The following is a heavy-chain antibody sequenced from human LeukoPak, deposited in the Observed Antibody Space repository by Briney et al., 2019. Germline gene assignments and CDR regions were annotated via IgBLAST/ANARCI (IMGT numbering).Heavy chain of an antibody. J-gene: IGHJ6*02. D-gene: IGHD2-15*01. CDR1: GGTFSSYA. CDR3: ARDQVVAAPYGMDV. V-gene: IGHV1-69*04. Sequence: SVKVSCKASGGTFSSYAISWVRPAPGQGLEWMGRIIPILGIANYAQKFQGRVTITADKSTSTAYMELSSLRSEDTAVYYCARDQVVAAPYGMDVWGQGTTVTVSS. CDR2: IIPILGIA.